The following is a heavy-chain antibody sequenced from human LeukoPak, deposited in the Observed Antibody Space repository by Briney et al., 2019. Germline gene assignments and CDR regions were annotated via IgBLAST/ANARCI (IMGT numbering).Heavy chain of an antibody. CDR1: GGSISSYY. V-gene: IGHV4-4*07. J-gene: IGHJ3*02. CDR3: ARGPDYGDAFDI. Sequence: SETLSLTCTVSGGSISSYYWSWIRQPAGKGLEWIGRIYTSGSTNYNPSLKSRVTMSVDTSKNQFSLKLSSVTAADTAVYYRARGPDYGDAFDIWGQGTMVTVSS. D-gene: IGHD4-17*01. CDR2: IYTSGST.